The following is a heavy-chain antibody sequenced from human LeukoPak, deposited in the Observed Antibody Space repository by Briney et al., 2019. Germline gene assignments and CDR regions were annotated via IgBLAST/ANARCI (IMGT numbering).Heavy chain of an antibody. V-gene: IGHV3-48*03. Sequence: GGSLRLSCAASGFTFSSYEMTWVRQAPGKGLEWVSYISSSGHTIYYADSVKGRFTISRDNAKNSLYLQMNSLRAEDTAVYYCARDQITIFGVVITEGDDYYYGMDVWGQGTTVTVSS. D-gene: IGHD3-3*01. CDR1: GFTFSSYE. CDR2: ISSSGHTI. CDR3: ARDQITIFGVVITEGDDYYYGMDV. J-gene: IGHJ6*02.